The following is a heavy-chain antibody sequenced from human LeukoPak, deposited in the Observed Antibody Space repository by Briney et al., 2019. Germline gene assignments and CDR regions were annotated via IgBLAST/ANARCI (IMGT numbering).Heavy chain of an antibody. CDR3: AKDGYYYDSSGYYPEYFQH. J-gene: IGHJ1*01. V-gene: IGHV3-23*01. D-gene: IGHD3-22*01. CDR2: ISGSGGST. CDR1: GFTFSSYA. Sequence: PGGSLRLSCAASGFTFSSYAMSWVRQAPGKGLEWVSAISGSGGSTYYADSVKGRFTISRDNSKNTLYLQMNSLSADDTAVYYCAKDGYYYDSSGYYPEYFQHWGQGTLVTVSS.